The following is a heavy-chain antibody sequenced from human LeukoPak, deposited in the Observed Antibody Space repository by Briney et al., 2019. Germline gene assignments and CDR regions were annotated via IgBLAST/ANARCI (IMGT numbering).Heavy chain of an antibody. D-gene: IGHD1-26*01. CDR2: ITPNSGGT. V-gene: IGHV1-2*02. Sequence: ASVKVSCKASGYTFTGYYMHLVRHAPGQGLEWMGWITPNSGGTNYAQKFQGRVTMTRDTAISKAYMELSRLRSDDTAVYYCAREVFGATMIAYWGQGTLVTVSS. CDR1: GYTFTGYY. J-gene: IGHJ4*02. CDR3: AREVFGATMIAY.